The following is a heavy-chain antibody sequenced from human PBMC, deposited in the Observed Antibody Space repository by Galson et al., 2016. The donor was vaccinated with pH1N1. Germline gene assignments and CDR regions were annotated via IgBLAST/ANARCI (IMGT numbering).Heavy chain of an antibody. Sequence: SVKVSCKASGDNFNFFAISWVRQAPRQGLEWLGGIITLLGTPAYAQRFQGRVTFTVDRSTNTGYLELSSLTSEDTAVYYCARMGSIETLLDGWGQGTLLSVSP. V-gene: IGHV1-69*10. CDR2: IITLLGTP. D-gene: IGHD3-10*01. CDR3: ARMGSIETLLDG. CDR1: GDNFNFFA. J-gene: IGHJ4*02.